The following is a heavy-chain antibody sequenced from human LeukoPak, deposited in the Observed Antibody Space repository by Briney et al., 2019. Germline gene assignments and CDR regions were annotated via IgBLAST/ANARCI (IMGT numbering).Heavy chain of an antibody. Sequence: ASVKVSCKTSGYTFTNFDINWVRQATGQGLEWLGWMNPYTGKTGYAQKFQGRVTFTGDTSIRTAYMEVSSLTSEATAVYSCARAMGYDSSGYWAWGEGTLVTVSS. CDR1: GYTFTNFD. V-gene: IGHV1-8*03. D-gene: IGHD3-22*01. CDR3: ARAMGYDSSGYWA. CDR2: MNPYTGKT. J-gene: IGHJ4*02.